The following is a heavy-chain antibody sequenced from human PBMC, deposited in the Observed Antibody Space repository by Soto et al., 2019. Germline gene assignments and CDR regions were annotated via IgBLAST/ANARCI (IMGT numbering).Heavy chain of an antibody. D-gene: IGHD2-15*01. CDR1: GFTFSSYA. V-gene: IGHV3-64D*08. CDR2: ISSNGGST. J-gene: IGHJ4*02. Sequence: GGSLRLSCSASGFTFSSYAMHWVRQAPGKGLEYVSAISSNGGSTYYADSVKGRFTISRDNSKNTLYLQMSSLRAEDTAVYYCVKDLVGIVVVVASDYWGQGTLVTVSS. CDR3: VKDLVGIVVVVASDY.